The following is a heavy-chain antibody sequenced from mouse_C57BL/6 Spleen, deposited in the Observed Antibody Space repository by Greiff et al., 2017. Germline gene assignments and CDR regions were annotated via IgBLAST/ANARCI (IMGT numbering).Heavy chain of an antibody. CDR3: ARLRRSHYYAMDY. CDR2: IDPSDSYT. CDR1: GYTFTSYW. V-gene: IGHV1-50*01. Sequence: PLAALVTPWASVTLSCKASGYTFTSYWMQWVKQRPGQGLEWIGEIDPSDSYTNYNQKFKGKATLTVDTSSSTAYMQLSSRTSEDSAVYYCARLRRSHYYAMDYWGQGTSVTVSS. D-gene: IGHD1-1*01. J-gene: IGHJ4*01.